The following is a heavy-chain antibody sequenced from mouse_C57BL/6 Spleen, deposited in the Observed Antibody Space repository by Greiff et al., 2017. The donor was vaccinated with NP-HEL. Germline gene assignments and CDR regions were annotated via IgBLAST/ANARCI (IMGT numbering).Heavy chain of an antibody. J-gene: IGHJ4*01. Sequence: VQLKESGGDLVKPGGSLKLSCAASGFTFSSYGMSWVRQTPDKRLEWVATISSGGSYTYYPDSVKGRFTISRDNAKNTLYLQMSSLKSEDTAMYYCARHESMGLRQYAMDYWGQGTSVTVSS. CDR1: GFTFSSYG. CDR2: ISSGGSYT. CDR3: ARHESMGLRQYAMDY. D-gene: IGHD2-4*01. V-gene: IGHV5-6*01.